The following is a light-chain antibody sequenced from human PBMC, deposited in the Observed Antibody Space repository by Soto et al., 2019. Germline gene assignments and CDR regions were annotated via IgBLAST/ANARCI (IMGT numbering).Light chain of an antibody. Sequence: QPALTLPPSASGSSGQSVTISCTGSSSDVGGYNYVSWYQQHPGKAPKLMIYEVSKRPSGVPDRFSGSKSGNTASLTVSGLQAEDEADYYCSSYAGSNNYVFGTGTKVTVL. J-gene: IGLJ1*01. V-gene: IGLV2-8*01. CDR1: SSDVGGYNY. CDR3: SSYAGSNNYV. CDR2: EVS.